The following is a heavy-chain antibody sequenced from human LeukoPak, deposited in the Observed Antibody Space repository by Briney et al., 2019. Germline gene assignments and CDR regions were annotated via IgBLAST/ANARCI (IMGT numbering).Heavy chain of an antibody. V-gene: IGHV3-23*01. Sequence: GGSLRLSCAASGFTFSNYAMSWVRQAPGKGLEWVSLISGSGASTYYPDSVKGLFTISRGNSKNTLSLQMNSLRAEDTAVYYCAPDLRGSASSLDDWGQGTLVTVPS. CDR3: APDLRGSASSLDD. CDR2: ISGSGAST. J-gene: IGHJ4*02. D-gene: IGHD6-25*01. CDR1: GFTFSNYA.